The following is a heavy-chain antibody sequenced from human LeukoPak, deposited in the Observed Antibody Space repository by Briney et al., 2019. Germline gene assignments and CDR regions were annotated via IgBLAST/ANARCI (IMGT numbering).Heavy chain of an antibody. D-gene: IGHD3-22*01. CDR2: IYYSGST. CDR1: GGSISRGDYY. J-gene: IGHJ4*02. Sequence: SQTLSLTCTVSGGSISRGDYYWSWIRQPPGKGLEWIGYIYYSGSTYYNPSLKSRVTISVDTSKNQFSLKLSSVTAADTAVYYCARVQGSGYYFDYWGQGALVTVSS. CDR3: ARVQGSGYYFDY. V-gene: IGHV4-30-4*01.